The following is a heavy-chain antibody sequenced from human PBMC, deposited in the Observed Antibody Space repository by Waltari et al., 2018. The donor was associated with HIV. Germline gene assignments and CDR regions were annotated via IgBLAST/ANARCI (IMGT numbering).Heavy chain of an antibody. V-gene: IGHV3-7*01. CDR2: IKGDGTEK. D-gene: IGHD3-3*01. CDR3: ATEGFWSGVRFDY. J-gene: IGHJ4*02. CDR1: GIMFSDYW. Sequence: EVKLVDSGGGLVQPGGSLRLSCAASGIMFSDYWMVWVRQAPGKGLEWVANIKGDGTEKKYVDSVKGRFTISRDNANNSLHLEMDNLRTDDTAMYYCATEGFWSGVRFDYWGRGSLVIVSS.